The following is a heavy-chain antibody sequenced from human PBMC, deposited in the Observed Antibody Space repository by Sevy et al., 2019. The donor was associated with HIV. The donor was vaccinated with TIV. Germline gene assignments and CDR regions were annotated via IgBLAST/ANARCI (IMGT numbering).Heavy chain of an antibody. CDR3: ARDRLAHEYYYYYGMDV. J-gene: IGHJ6*02. CDR1: GFSFSTYW. Sequence: GESLRLSCAASGFSFSTYWMHWVRQAPGKGLEWVANIKQDESEKYYVASVKGRFTISRDNAKNSLYLQMNSLRAEDTALYYCARDRLAHEYYYYYGMDVWGQGTTVTVSS. V-gene: IGHV3-7*03. CDR2: IKQDESEK.